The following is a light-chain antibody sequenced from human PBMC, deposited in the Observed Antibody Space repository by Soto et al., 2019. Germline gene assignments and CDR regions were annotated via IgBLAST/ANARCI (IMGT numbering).Light chain of an antibody. CDR1: SSDVGDYNY. J-gene: IGLJ2*01. V-gene: IGLV2-14*01. CDR3: LSYTSSGTVV. CDR2: QVT. Sequence: QSALTQPASVPGSPGQSLTISCTGTSSDVGDYNYVSWYQQHPGKPPKLVIYQVTNRPSGVSNRFSGSKSGSTASLTISGLQAEDEADYYCLSYTSSGTVVFGGGTKLTVL.